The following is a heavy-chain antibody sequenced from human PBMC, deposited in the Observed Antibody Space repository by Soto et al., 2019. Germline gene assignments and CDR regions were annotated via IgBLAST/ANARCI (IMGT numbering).Heavy chain of an antibody. CDR1: GGSISSSSYY. CDR2: IYYSGST. Sequence: SETLSLTCTVSGGSISSSSYYWGWIRQPPGKGLEWIGSIYYSGSTYYNPSLKSRVTISVDTSKNQFSLKLSSVTAADTAVYYCATYDFWSGYYLDYWGQGTLVTVSS. V-gene: IGHV4-39*01. D-gene: IGHD3-3*01. CDR3: ATYDFWSGYYLDY. J-gene: IGHJ4*02.